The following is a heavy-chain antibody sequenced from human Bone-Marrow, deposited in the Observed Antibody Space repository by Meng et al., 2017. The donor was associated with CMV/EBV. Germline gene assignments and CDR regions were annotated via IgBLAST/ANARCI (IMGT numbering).Heavy chain of an antibody. D-gene: IGHD3-3*01. CDR1: GFTFSSYS. CDR2: ISSSSSYI. J-gene: IGHJ6*02. V-gene: IGHV3-21*01. Sequence: GESLKISCAASGFTFSSYSMNWVRQAPGKGLEWVSSISSSSSYIYYAESVKGRFTISRDNAKNSLYLQMNSLRAEDTAVYYCASVQVYYDFWSGYNYGMDVWGQGPTVTIYS. CDR3: ASVQVYYDFWSGYNYGMDV.